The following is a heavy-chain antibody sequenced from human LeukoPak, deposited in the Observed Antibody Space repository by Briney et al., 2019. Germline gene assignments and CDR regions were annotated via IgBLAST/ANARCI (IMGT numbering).Heavy chain of an antibody. D-gene: IGHD3-9*01. CDR3: ARGTYYDILTGYYTGNDAFDI. J-gene: IGHJ3*02. Sequence: ASVKVSCKASGGTFSSYAISWVRQAPGQGLEWMGGIIPIFGTANYAQKFLGRVTITADESTSTAYMELSSLRSEDTAVYYCARGTYYDILTGYYTGNDAFDIWGQGTMVTVSS. V-gene: IGHV1-69*13. CDR1: GGTFSSYA. CDR2: IIPIFGTA.